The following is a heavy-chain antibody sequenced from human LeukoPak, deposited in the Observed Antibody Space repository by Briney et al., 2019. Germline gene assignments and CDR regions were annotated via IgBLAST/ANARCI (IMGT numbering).Heavy chain of an antibody. CDR3: ARELRYFDWLAPGHYYYGMDV. CDR1: GFTFSSYS. V-gene: IGHV3-21*01. Sequence: GGSLRLSCAASGFTFSSYSMNWVRQAPGKGLEWVPSISSSSSYIYYADSVKGRFTISRDNAKNSLYLQMNSLRAEDTAVYYCARELRYFDWLAPGHYYYGMDVWGQGTTVTVSS. CDR2: ISSSSSYI. D-gene: IGHD3-9*01. J-gene: IGHJ6*02.